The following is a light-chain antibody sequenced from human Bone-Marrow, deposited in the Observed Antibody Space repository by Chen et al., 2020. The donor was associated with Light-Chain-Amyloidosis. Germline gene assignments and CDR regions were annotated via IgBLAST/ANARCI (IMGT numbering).Light chain of an antibody. Sequence: QSALTQPASVSWSPGPSSNISCTGTSRDVGSYNLVTWYQQHPGKAPKLMIFDVTKRPSGVSNRFSGSKSGNTASLTISGLQADDEADYYCCSYAGSTTYIVFGGGTKLTVL. CDR2: DVT. J-gene: IGLJ2*01. V-gene: IGLV2-23*02. CDR3: CSYAGSTTYIV. CDR1: SRDVGSYNL.